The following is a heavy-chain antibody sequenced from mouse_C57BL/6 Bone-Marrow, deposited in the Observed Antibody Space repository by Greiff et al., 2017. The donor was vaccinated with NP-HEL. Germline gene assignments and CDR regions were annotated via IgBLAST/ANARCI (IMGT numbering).Heavy chain of an antibody. Sequence: QVQLQQPGAELVKPGASVKLSCKASGYTFTSYWMHWVKQRPGQGLEWIGMIHPNSGSTNYNEKFKSKATLTVDKSSSTAYMQLSSLTSEDSAVYYCASHGVYSNLFYWYFDVWGTGTTVTVSS. CDR2: IHPNSGST. CDR1: GYTFTSYW. V-gene: IGHV1-64*01. J-gene: IGHJ1*03. D-gene: IGHD2-5*01. CDR3: ASHGVYSNLFYWYFDV.